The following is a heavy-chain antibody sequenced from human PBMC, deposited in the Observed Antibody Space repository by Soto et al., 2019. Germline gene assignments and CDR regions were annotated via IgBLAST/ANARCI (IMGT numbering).Heavy chain of an antibody. Sequence: ASVKVSCKSSGGTFNIYALNCLLQAPLQRLEWMGWINAANGDTKYSPKFQGRVTITRDTSASTAYMELSSLRSEDTAVYYCVRRRVSATGTDWFDPWGQGTLVTVSS. CDR1: GGTFNIYA. CDR3: VRRRVSATGTDWFDP. D-gene: IGHD6-13*01. J-gene: IGHJ5*02. CDR2: INAANGDT. V-gene: IGHV1-3*01.